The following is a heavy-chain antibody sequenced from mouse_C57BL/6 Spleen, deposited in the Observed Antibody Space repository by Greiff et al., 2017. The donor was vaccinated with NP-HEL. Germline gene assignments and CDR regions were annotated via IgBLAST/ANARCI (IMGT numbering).Heavy chain of an antibody. D-gene: IGHD3-2*02. CDR1: GYTFTSYW. CDR3: ARWGSSGDYFDY. V-gene: IGHV1-55*01. Sequence: QVQLQQPGAELVKPGASVKMSCKASGYTFTSYWITWVKQRPGQGLEWIGDIYPGSGSTNYNEKFKSKATLTVDTSSSTAYMQLSSLTSEDSAVYYCARWGSSGDYFDYWGQGTTLTVSS. J-gene: IGHJ2*01. CDR2: IYPGSGST.